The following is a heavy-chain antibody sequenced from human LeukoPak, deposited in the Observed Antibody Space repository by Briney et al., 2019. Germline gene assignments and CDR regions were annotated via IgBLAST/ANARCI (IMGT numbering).Heavy chain of an antibody. CDR1: GFIFSNAW. CDR3: TTDEGGMMEGAFDI. J-gene: IGHJ3*02. D-gene: IGHD3-16*01. Sequence: GGSLRLSCAASGFIFSNAWMSWVRQAPAKGLEWVGRIKSKTYGGTTDYAAPVKGRFTISRDDSKNTLYLQMNSLKTEDTAVYYCTTDEGGMMEGAFDIWGQGTMVTVSS. CDR2: IKSKTYGGTT. V-gene: IGHV3-15*01.